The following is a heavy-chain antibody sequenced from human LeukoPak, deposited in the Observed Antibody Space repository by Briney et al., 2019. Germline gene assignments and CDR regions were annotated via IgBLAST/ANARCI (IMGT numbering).Heavy chain of an antibody. CDR1: GFTFSNYS. Sequence: GGSLRLSCAASGFTFSNYSMNWVRLAPGKGLEWISYISAGGTPVYYADSVEGRFTVSRDNEKNSLYLQLNSLRADDTAVYHCARDFRSSSWYIGDYWGQGAQVTVSP. D-gene: IGHD6-13*01. CDR2: ISAGGTPV. V-gene: IGHV3-48*01. J-gene: IGHJ4*02. CDR3: ARDFRSSSWYIGDY.